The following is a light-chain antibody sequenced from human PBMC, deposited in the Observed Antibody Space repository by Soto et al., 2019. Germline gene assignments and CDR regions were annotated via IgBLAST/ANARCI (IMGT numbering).Light chain of an antibody. CDR3: ISHVGHSNV. V-gene: IGLV2-8*01. Sequence: QSALTQPPSAAGFPGQSVTISCTGTSSDVGGSDYVSWYQHHPGKAPKLMIYDVSKRPSGVPDRFSGSKSGNMASLTVSGLQAVDEADYYCISHVGHSNVFGPGTKVTVL. CDR2: DVS. CDR1: SSDVGGSDY. J-gene: IGLJ1*01.